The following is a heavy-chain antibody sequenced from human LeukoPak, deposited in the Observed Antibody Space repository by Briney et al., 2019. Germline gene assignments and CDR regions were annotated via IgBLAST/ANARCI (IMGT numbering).Heavy chain of an antibody. CDR2: ITPMSGTA. CDR1: GGTFSSYA. Sequence: ASVKVSCKASGGTFSSYAISWVRQAPGQGLEWVGGITPMSGTANYAQKFQGRVTITADESTSTAYMELSSLRSEDTAIYYCASPVKYYDTWSGYPPFDYWGQGTLVTVSS. V-gene: IGHV1-69*13. J-gene: IGHJ4*02. D-gene: IGHD3-3*01. CDR3: ASPVKYYDTWSGYPPFDY.